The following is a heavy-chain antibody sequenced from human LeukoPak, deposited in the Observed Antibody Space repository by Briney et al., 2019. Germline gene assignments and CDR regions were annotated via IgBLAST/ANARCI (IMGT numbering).Heavy chain of an antibody. CDR2: MNPNSGNT. D-gene: IGHD3-10*01. CDR3: ARDSTQLTNYYASGSVIDY. J-gene: IGHJ4*02. V-gene: IGHV1-8*03. CDR1: GYTFTSYD. Sequence: ASVKVSCKASGYTFTSYDINWVRQATGQGLEWMGWMNPNSGNTGYAQKFQGRVTIARNTSISTAYMELSSLRSEDTAVYYCARDSTQLTNYYASGSVIDYWGQGTLVTVSS.